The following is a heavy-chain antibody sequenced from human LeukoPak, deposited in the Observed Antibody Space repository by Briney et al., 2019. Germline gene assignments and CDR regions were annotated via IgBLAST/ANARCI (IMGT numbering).Heavy chain of an antibody. V-gene: IGHV3-21*04. CDR3: ARGGVFGVDLFDY. CDR1: GFTFSSYS. Sequence: GGSLRLSCAASGFTFSSYSMNWVRQAPGKGLEWVSSISSSNSYIYYADSVKGRFTISRDNAKNSLYLQMNSLRAEDTAVYYCARGGVFGVDLFDYWGQGTLVTVSS. CDR2: ISSSNSYI. J-gene: IGHJ4*02. D-gene: IGHD3-3*01.